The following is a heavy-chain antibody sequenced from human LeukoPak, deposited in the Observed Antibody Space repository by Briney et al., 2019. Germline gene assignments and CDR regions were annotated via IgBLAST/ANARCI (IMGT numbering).Heavy chain of an antibody. CDR1: GYSFTSYW. CDR2: IYPGDSDT. D-gene: IGHD5-12*01. CDR3: ARPLGYSTSWYNH. Sequence: GESLKNSCKGSGYSFTSYWIGWVRQMPGKGLEWMGIIYPGDSDTRYSPSFQGQVTISADKSISTAYLQWSSLKASDTAIYYCARPLGYSTSWYNHWGQGTLVIVSS. J-gene: IGHJ5*02. V-gene: IGHV5-51*01.